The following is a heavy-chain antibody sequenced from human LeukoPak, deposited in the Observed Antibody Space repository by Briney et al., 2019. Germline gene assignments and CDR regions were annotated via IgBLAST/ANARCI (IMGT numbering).Heavy chain of an antibody. J-gene: IGHJ4*02. D-gene: IGHD3-10*01. CDR2: IWYDGSNK. CDR3: ATDYYGSGSYYKGEVDY. Sequence: GRSLRLSCAASGFTFSSYGMHRVRQAPGKGLEWVAVIWYDGSNKYYADSVKGRFTISRDNSKNTLYLQMNSLRAEDTAVYYCATDYYGSGSYYKGEVDYWGQGTLVTVSS. CDR1: GFTFSSYG. V-gene: IGHV3-33*01.